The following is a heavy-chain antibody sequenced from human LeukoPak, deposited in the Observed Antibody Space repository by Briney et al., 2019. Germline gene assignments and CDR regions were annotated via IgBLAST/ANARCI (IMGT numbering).Heavy chain of an antibody. D-gene: IGHD6-13*01. CDR3: ARGSSTWSDY. Sequence: GGSLRLSCAASGFTFSGYWMHWVRQAPGKGLVWVSRITSDGSSTSYADSVKGRFTISRDNANDTLYLQMNSLRAEDTAVYYCARGSSTWSDYWGQGTLVTVSS. CDR2: ITSDGSST. CDR1: GFTFSGYW. V-gene: IGHV3-74*01. J-gene: IGHJ4*02.